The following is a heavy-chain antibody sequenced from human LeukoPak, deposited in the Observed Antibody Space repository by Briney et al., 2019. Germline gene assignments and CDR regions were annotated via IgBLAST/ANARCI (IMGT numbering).Heavy chain of an antibody. Sequence: PGGSLRLSCAASGFTFSNYWMHWVRQGPGKGLVWVSRMNSDGSTTNYADSVKGRFTISRDNAKNTLYLQMNSLRAEDTAVYYCVRALMGTSDHWGQGSLVTVSS. J-gene: IGHJ4*02. D-gene: IGHD7-27*01. V-gene: IGHV3-74*01. CDR1: GFTFSNYW. CDR3: VRALMGTSDH. CDR2: MNSDGSTT.